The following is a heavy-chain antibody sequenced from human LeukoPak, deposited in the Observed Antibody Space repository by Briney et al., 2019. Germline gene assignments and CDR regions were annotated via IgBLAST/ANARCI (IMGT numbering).Heavy chain of an antibody. CDR2: IYYSGST. D-gene: IGHD1-7*01. J-gene: IGHJ4*03. Sequence: SQTLSLTCTVSGGSISSGGYYWSWIRQHPGKGLEWIGYIYYSGSTYYNPSLRSRVTISIDTSKNQFSLKLTSVTAADTAVYYCARGSNWNYGPPFDYWGQGTTVTVSS. CDR3: ARGSNWNYGPPFDY. V-gene: IGHV4-31*03. CDR1: GGSISSGGYY.